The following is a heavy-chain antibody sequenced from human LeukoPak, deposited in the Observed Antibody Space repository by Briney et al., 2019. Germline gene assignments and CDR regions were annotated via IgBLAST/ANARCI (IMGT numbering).Heavy chain of an antibody. Sequence: SGGSLRLSCAASGFTVSSNYMSWVRQAPGKGLEWVSVIYSDGTTYYADSVKGRFTISRDNSKNTLYLQMNNLRAEDTAVYYCARGVVGSTRDYWGQGTLVTVSS. J-gene: IGHJ4*02. V-gene: IGHV3-53*01. CDR2: IYSDGTT. CDR1: GFTVSSNY. CDR3: ARGVVGSTRDY. D-gene: IGHD1-26*01.